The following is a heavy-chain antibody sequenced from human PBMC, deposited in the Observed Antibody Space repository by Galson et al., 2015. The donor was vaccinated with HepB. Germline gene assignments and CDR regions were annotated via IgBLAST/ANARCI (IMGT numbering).Heavy chain of an antibody. CDR3: ARDSGGLLAYCGGDCYYFDY. CDR2: INPNSGGT. CDR1: GYTFTGYY. D-gene: IGHD2-21*01. J-gene: IGHJ4*02. V-gene: IGHV1-2*06. Sequence: SVKVSCKASGYTFTGYYMHWVRQAPGQGLEWMGRINPNSGGTNYAQKFQGRVTMTRDTSISTAYMELSRLRSDDTAVYYCARDSGGLLAYCGGDCYYFDYWGQGTLVTVSS.